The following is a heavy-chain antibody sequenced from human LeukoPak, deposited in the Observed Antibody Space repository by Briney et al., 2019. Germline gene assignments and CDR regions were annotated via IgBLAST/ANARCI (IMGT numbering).Heavy chain of an antibody. J-gene: IGHJ4*02. CDR2: INHSGST. D-gene: IGHD3-9*01. CDR3: ARGGWALTGLIDY. Sequence: SETLSLTCAVYGGSFSGYYWSWIRQPPGKGLEWIGEINHSGSTNYNPSLKSRVTISVDTSKNQFSLKLSSVTAADTAVYYCARGGWALTGLIDYWGQGTLVTVPS. CDR1: GGSFSGYY. V-gene: IGHV4-34*01.